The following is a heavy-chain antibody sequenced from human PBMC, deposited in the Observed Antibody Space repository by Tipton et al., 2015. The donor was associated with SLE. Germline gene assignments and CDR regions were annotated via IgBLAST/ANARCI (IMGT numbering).Heavy chain of an antibody. CDR3: ARELRLRGYFDL. CDR2: ISSSSSYI. D-gene: IGHD5-12*01. V-gene: IGHV3-21*01. Sequence: GSLRLSCAASGFTFSSYSMNWVRQAPGKGLEWVSSISSSSSYIYYADSVKGRFTISRDNAKNSLYLQMNSLRAEDTAVYYCARELRLRGYFDLWGRGTLVTVSS. CDR1: GFTFSSYS. J-gene: IGHJ2*01.